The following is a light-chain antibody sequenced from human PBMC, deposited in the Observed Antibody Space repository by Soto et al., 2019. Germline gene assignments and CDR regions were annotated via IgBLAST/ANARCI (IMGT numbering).Light chain of an antibody. V-gene: IGKV1-33*01. CDR1: QGISSS. J-gene: IGKJ3*01. CDR3: QQYDNLPFT. Sequence: DIQMTQSPSSLSASIGDRVTVTCQASQGISSSLNWYQQTPGKAPKLLIYEAFNLETGVPSRFSGSGSGTDFTFTISSLQPEDIATYYCQQYDNLPFTFGPGSKVDIK. CDR2: EAF.